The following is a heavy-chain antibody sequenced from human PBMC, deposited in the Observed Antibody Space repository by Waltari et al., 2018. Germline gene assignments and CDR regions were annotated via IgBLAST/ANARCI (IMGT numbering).Heavy chain of an antibody. V-gene: IGHV3-48*01. Sequence: EVQLVESGGGLVQPGGSLRLSCAASGFTFSSYRMNWFRQAPGKGLEWVSYISSSSSTIYYADSVKGRFTISRDNAKNSLYLQMNSLRAEDTAVYYCARDDHLGVREYYYGMDVWGQGTTVTVSS. D-gene: IGHD1-1*01. CDR1: GFTFSSYR. CDR3: ARDDHLGVREYYYGMDV. CDR2: ISSSSSTI. J-gene: IGHJ6*02.